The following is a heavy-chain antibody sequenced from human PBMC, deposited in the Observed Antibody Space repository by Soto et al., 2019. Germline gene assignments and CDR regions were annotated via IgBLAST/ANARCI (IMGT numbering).Heavy chain of an antibody. CDR1: GFTFSSYG. CDR3: AKDSFDY. J-gene: IGHJ4*02. CDR2: ISYDGSNK. V-gene: IGHV3-30*18. Sequence: PGGSLRLSCAASGFTFSSYGMHWVRQAPGKGLEWVAVISYDGSNKYYADSVKGRFTISRDNSKNTLYLQMNSLRAEDTAAYYCAKDSFDYWGQGTLVTVSS.